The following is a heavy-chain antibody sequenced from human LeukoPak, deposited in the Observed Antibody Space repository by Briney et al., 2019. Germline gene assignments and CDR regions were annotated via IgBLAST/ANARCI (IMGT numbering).Heavy chain of an antibody. CDR2: IKQDGSEK. Sequence: GSLLLSCASSGFTFSNFWVTWVLQAPGKGLEWVANIKQDGSEKYYLASVKGRFTISRDNAKNSLYLQMNSLSAEDTAVYYCAREIGGASAYWGQGTLVTVSS. D-gene: IGHD1-26*01. J-gene: IGHJ4*02. V-gene: IGHV3-7*01. CDR3: AREIGGASAY. CDR1: GFTFSNFW.